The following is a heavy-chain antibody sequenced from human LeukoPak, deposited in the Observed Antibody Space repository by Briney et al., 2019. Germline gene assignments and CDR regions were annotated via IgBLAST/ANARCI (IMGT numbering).Heavy chain of an antibody. J-gene: IGHJ6*02. CDR3: ARDGVTIFGVVTLPSYYYYGMDV. Sequence: ASVKVSCKASGYTFTGYYMHWVRQAPGQGLEWMGWINPNSGGTNYAQKFQGRVTMTRDASISTAYMEPSRLRSDDTAVYYCARDGVTIFGVVTLPSYYYYGMDVWGQGTTVTVSS. CDR1: GYTFTGYY. CDR2: INPNSGGT. V-gene: IGHV1-2*02. D-gene: IGHD3-3*01.